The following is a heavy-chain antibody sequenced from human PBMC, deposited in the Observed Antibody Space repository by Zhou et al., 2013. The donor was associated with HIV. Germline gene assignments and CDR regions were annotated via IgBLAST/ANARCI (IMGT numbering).Heavy chain of an antibody. D-gene: IGHD4-17*01. V-gene: IGHV4-4*07. CDR3: ARDWIYGDYYYYYMDV. CDR1: GGSISSYY. CDR2: IYTSGST. J-gene: IGHJ6*03. Sequence: QVQLQESGPGLVKPSETLSPTCTVSGGSISSYYWSWIRQPAGKGLEWIGRIYTSGSTNYNPSLKSRVTMSVDTSKNQFSLKLDSVTAADTAVYYCARDWIYGDYYYYYMDVRGKGTTVTVSS.